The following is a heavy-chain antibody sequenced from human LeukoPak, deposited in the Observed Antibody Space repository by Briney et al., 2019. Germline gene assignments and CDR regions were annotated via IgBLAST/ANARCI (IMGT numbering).Heavy chain of an antibody. J-gene: IGHJ4*02. D-gene: IGHD3-16*02. Sequence: LETLSLTCAVYGGSFSGYYWSWIRQPPGKGLEWIGEINHSGSTNYNPSLKSRVTISVDTSKNQFSLKLSSVTAADTAVYYCASRYDYVWGSYRYGFDYWGQGTLVTVSS. CDR3: ASRYDYVWGSYRYGFDY. CDR1: GGSFSGYY. CDR2: INHSGST. V-gene: IGHV4-34*01.